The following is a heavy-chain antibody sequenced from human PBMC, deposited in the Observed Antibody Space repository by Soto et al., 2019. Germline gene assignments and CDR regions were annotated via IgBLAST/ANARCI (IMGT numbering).Heavy chain of an antibody. J-gene: IGHJ3*02. CDR1: GYAFTSYG. Sequence: QVQLVPSGAAGKKPGASVKVSCQASGYAFTSYGISWGRQAPGQGLEGMGWISVYNGNTNYAQKLQGRVTMTTDTSTSTSYMELRSLRSDDTAVYYCAGAPQGKGTVVTRYALDIWGQGTMVTVSS. V-gene: IGHV1-18*04. CDR2: ISVYNGNT. D-gene: IGHD2-21*02. CDR3: AGAPQGKGTVVTRYALDI.